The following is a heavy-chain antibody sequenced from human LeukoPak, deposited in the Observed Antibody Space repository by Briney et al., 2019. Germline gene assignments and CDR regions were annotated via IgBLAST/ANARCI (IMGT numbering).Heavy chain of an antibody. Sequence: GGSLRLSCAAYGFTFSGSAMHWDRPASGEGLEWVGRIRSKANSYATAYAASVKGRFTISRDDSKNTAYLQMNSLKTEDTAVYYCTRHDYDSSGYYTNWFDPWGQGTLVTVSS. CDR3: TRHDYDSSGYYTNWFDP. J-gene: IGHJ5*02. CDR2: IRSKANSYAT. V-gene: IGHV3-73*01. D-gene: IGHD3-22*01. CDR1: GFTFSGSA.